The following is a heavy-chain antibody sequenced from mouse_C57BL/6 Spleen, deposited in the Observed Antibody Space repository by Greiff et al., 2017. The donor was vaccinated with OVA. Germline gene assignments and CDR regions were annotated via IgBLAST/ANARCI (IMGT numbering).Heavy chain of an antibody. J-gene: IGHJ1*03. CDR2: INPNNGGT. CDR1: GYTFTDYN. V-gene: IGHV1-18*01. CDR3: ARRSLNYGSSYEWYCDV. D-gene: IGHD1-1*01. Sequence: VQLQQSGPELVKPGASVKIPCKASGYTFTDYNMDWVKQSHGKSLEWIGDINPNNGGTIYNQKFKGKATLTVDKSSSTAYMELRSLTSEDTAVYYCARRSLNYGSSYEWYCDVWGTGTTVTVSS.